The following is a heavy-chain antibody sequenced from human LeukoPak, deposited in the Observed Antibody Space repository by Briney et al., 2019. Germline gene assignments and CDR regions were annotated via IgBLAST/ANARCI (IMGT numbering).Heavy chain of an antibody. D-gene: IGHD6-19*01. CDR1: GGSISSGDYY. J-gene: IGHJ4*02. CDR2: IYYSGST. CDR3: ARIAVAIDY. Sequence: PSETPSLTCTVSGGSISSGDYYWSWIRQPPGKGLEWIGYIYYSGSTYYNPSLKSRVTISVDTSKNQFFLKLSSVTAADTAVYYCARIAVAIDYWGQGTLVTVSS. V-gene: IGHV4-30-4*08.